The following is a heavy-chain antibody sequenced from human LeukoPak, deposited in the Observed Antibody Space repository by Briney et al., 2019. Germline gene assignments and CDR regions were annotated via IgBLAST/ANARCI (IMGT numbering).Heavy chain of an antibody. V-gene: IGHV5-51*01. J-gene: IGHJ4*02. Sequence: GESLQISCQGSGYSFPTYWIGWVRQMPGKGLEWMGIIYPGDSETRYSPSFQGQVTISADKSISTAYLQWSRLKASDTAMYYCARKSRADYWGQGTLVTVSS. CDR1: GYSFPTYW. CDR3: ARKSRADY. CDR2: IYPGDSET.